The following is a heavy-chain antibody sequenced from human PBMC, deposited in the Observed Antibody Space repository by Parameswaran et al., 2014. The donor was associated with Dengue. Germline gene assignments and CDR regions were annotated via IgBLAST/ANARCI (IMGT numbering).Heavy chain of an antibody. D-gene: IGHD2/OR15-2a*01. V-gene: IGHV4-39*01. J-gene: IGHJ6*02. CDR2: IYYTGST. CDR3: ARRLNSFASYVDYYYAMDV. Sequence: VRQAPGKGLEWIGSIYYTGSTFYNPSFESRVTISVDTSKNQFSLKLNSVTAADTAVYYCARRLNSFASYVDYYYAMDVWGQGTTVTVSS.